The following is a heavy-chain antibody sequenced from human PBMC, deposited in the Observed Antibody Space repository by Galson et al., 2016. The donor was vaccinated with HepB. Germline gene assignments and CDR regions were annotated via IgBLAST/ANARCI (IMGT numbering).Heavy chain of an antibody. CDR1: GGSFSGYY. D-gene: IGHD2-8*01. CDR2: ISHSGST. CDR3: ARGRATKADY. Sequence: LSLTCAVYGGSFSGYYWSWIRQPPGKGLEWIGEISHSGSTNYNPPLKSRVTMSVDTSFSLKLTSVTAADTAVYYCARGRATKADYWGQGTLVTVSS. J-gene: IGHJ4*02. V-gene: IGHV4-34*01.